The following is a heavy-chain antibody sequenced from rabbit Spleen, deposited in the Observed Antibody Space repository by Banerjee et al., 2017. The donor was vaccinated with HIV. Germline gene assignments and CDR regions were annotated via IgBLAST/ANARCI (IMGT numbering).Heavy chain of an antibody. D-gene: IGHD1-1*01. CDR1: GFSFSSSYW. J-gene: IGHJ4*01. Sequence: QEQLEESGGDLVKPEGSLTLTCTASGFSFSSSYWICWVRQAPGKGLEWIACIYTGSGSAYYASWAISRFTISKTSSTTVTLQMTSLTGADTATYFCARNVGKSSNLWGPGTLVTVS. V-gene: IGHV1S45*01. CDR2: IYTGSGSA. CDR3: ARNVGKSSNL.